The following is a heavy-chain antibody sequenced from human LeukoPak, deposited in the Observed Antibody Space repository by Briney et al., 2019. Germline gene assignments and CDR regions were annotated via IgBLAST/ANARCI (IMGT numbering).Heavy chain of an antibody. V-gene: IGHV1-8*01. D-gene: IGHD2-2*01. CDR1: GYTFTSYD. CDR2: MNPNSGNT. J-gene: IGHJ5*02. Sequence: ASVKVSCKASGYTFTSYDINWVRQATGQGLEWMGWMNPNSGNTGYAQKFQGRVTMTRNTSISTAYMELSSLRSEDTAVYYCARRRFCSGSSCSNIHEFDPWGQGTLVTVSS. CDR3: ARRRFCSGSSCSNIHEFDP.